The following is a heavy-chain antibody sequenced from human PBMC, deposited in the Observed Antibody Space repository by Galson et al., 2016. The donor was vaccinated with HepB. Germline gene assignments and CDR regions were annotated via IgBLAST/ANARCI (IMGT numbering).Heavy chain of an antibody. V-gene: IGHV2-70*04. J-gene: IGHJ4*02. CDR3: ARMIGSIGTRHLDY. Sequence: PALVKPTQTLTLTCTFSGFSLTTTEMRVTWIRQPPGKALEWPARIDWDDDKYYSTSLKTRLTVSKDTSKNQVVFTMTNMDPADTATYYCARMIGSIGTRHLDYWGQGILITVSS. CDR2: IDWDDDK. D-gene: IGHD1-14*01. CDR1: GFSLTTTEMR.